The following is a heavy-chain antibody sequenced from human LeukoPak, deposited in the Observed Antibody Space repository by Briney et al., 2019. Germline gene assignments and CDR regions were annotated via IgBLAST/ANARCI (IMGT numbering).Heavy chain of an antibody. J-gene: IGHJ4*02. CDR1: GYTFTSYA. D-gene: IGHD3-22*01. V-gene: IGHV7-4-1*02. CDR3: ARVGDGSGYFPFDY. Sequence: ASVKVSCKASGYTFTSYAMNWVRQAPGQGLEWMGWINTNTGNPTYAQGFTGRFVFSLDTSVSTAYLQISSLKAEDTAVYYCARVGDGSGYFPFDYWGQGTLVTVSS. CDR2: INTNTGNP.